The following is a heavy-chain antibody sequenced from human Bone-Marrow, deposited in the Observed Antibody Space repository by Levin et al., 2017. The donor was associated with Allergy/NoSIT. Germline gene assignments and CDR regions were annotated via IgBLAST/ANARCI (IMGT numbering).Heavy chain of an antibody. Sequence: GGSLRLSCAASGFTFSSYGMHWVRQAPGKGLEWVAVIWYDGSNKYYADSVKGRFTISRDNSKNTLYLQMNSLRAEDTAVYYCARDGYCTGGVCLSWYFDLWGRGTLVTVSS. CDR2: IWYDGSNK. J-gene: IGHJ2*01. CDR1: GFTFSSYG. V-gene: IGHV3-33*01. CDR3: ARDGYCTGGVCLSWYFDL. D-gene: IGHD2-8*02.